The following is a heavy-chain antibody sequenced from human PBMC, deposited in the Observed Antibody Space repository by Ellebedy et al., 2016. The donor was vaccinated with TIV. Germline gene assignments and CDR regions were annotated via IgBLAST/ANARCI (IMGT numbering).Heavy chain of an antibody. CDR2: ISGGGDNR. D-gene: IGHD3-22*01. V-gene: IGHV3-23*01. J-gene: IGHJ4*02. CDR3: AKGSSSGFNYDRVGFEY. Sequence: GGSLRLSCAASGFTFSSYWMSWVRQAPGKGLEWLSVISGGGDNRYNADSVRGRFAITRDNSKNTLFLEMNRLRVDDTAVYYCAKGSSSGFNYDRVGFEYWGQGTLVTVSS. CDR1: GFTFSSYW.